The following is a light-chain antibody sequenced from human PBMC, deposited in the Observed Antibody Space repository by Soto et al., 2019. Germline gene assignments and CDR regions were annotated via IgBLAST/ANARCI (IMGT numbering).Light chain of an antibody. CDR1: NIGSKS. Sequence: SSELTQAPSVSVAPGKTATITCGGNNIGSKSVHWYQQKPGQAPVLVIYYDSDRPSGIPERFSGSNSGSTATLTISRVEAGDEADYYCQVWDIGSGVAFGGGTKLTVL. J-gene: IGLJ2*01. CDR3: QVWDIGSGVA. V-gene: IGLV3-21*04. CDR2: YDS.